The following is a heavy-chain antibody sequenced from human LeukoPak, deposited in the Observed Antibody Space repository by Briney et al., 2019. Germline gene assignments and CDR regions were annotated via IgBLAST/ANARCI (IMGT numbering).Heavy chain of an antibody. CDR1: GYTFTNYD. Sequence: ASVKVSCKASGYTFTNYDINWVRPATGQGLEWMGWMNPNSGNTGFVQKFQGRVILTRDTSIKTAYMELSSLGSDDTAVYYCVRGNSGSYYLYWGQGALVTVSS. D-gene: IGHD1-26*01. V-gene: IGHV1-8*02. J-gene: IGHJ4*02. CDR3: VRGNSGSYYLY. CDR2: MNPNSGNT.